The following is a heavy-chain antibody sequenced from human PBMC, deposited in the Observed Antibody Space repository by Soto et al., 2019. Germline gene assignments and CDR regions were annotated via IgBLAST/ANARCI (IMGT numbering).Heavy chain of an antibody. CDR1: GVTXSRQD. CDR2: IIPMFGTP. CDR3: ATSEGRDGYSVDY. Sequence: SXKVSCQAAGVTXSRQDIGWVRQAPGQGLEWMGGIIPMFGTPNYAEKFQDRVTITADESTVTAYLELSSLTSEDTDVYYCATSEGRDGYSVDYWGPGTLGTVSS. V-gene: IGHV1-69*13. J-gene: IGHJ4*02. D-gene: IGHD5-18*01.